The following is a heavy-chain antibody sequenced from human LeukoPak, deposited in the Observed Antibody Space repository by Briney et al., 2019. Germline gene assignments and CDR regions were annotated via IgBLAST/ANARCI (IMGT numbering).Heavy chain of an antibody. CDR2: ISSSSSYI. V-gene: IGHV3-21*01. CDR3: ARISPGYSSGWSPFDY. Sequence: GGSLRLSCAASGFTFSSYSMNWVRQAPGKGLEWVSSISSSSSYIYYADSVKGRFTISRDNAKNSLYLQMNSLRAEDTAVYYCARISPGYSSGWSPFDYWGQGTLDTVSS. D-gene: IGHD6-19*01. J-gene: IGHJ4*02. CDR1: GFTFSSYS.